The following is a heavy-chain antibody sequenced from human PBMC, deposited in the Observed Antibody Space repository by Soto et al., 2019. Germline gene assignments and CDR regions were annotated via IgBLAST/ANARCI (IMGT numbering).Heavy chain of an antibody. J-gene: IGHJ5*02. CDR2: FDPEDGET. V-gene: IGHV1-24*01. CDR1: GYTLTELS. CDR3: ATYAIIAVAFDP. Sequence: GASVKVSCKVSGYTLTELSMHWVRQAPGKGLEWMGGFDPEDGETIYAQKFQGRVTMTEDTSTDTAYMELSSLRSEDTAVYYCATYAIIAVAFDPWGQGTLVTVSS. D-gene: IGHD6-19*01.